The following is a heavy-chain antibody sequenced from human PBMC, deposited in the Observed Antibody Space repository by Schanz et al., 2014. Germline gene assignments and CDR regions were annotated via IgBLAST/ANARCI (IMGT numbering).Heavy chain of an antibody. CDR1: GYTFTRYY. V-gene: IGHV1-69*04. J-gene: IGHJ4*02. CDR3: ARGYGDSPTDF. D-gene: IGHD4-17*01. Sequence: QVQLVQSGAEVKKPGASVKVSCKASGYTFTRYYIHWVRQAPGQGLEWMGRIIPILGIANYAQKFQGRVTITADRSTSTAYMELSSLRSEDTAVYYCARGYGDSPTDFWGQGTLVTVSS. CDR2: IIPILGIA.